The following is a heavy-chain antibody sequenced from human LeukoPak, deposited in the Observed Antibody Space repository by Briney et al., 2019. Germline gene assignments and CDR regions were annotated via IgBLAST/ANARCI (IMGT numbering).Heavy chain of an antibody. J-gene: IGHJ4*02. Sequence: PGGSLRLSCAASGFTFSSYAMSWVRQAPGKGLEWVSAISGSGGSTYYADSVKGRFTISRDNSKNTLYLQMNSLRAEDTAVYYCANPGTERVDIAATASFWGQGTLVTVSS. CDR3: ANPGTERVDIAATASF. CDR1: GFTFSSYA. V-gene: IGHV3-23*01. CDR2: ISGSGGST. D-gene: IGHD5-12*01.